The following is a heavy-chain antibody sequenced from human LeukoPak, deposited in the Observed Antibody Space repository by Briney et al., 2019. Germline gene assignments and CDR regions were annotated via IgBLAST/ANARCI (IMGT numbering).Heavy chain of an antibody. D-gene: IGHD2-15*01. CDR2: ISTDGSRP. CDR1: GFTFSSHW. J-gene: IGHJ4*02. Sequence: GGSLRLSCAASGFTFSSHWMHWVRQAPGEGLVWVSGISTDGSRPRYADSVNGRFTISRDNAKNTLYLQMNSLRAEDTAVYFCVRDGQGSTPLDYWGQGTLVTVSS. V-gene: IGHV3-74*01. CDR3: VRDGQGSTPLDY.